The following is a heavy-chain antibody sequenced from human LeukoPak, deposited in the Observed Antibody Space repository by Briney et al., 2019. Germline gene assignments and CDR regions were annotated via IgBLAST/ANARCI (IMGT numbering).Heavy chain of an antibody. CDR2: ISRSSAYI. J-gene: IGHJ3*02. CDR1: GFTLSSYS. Sequence: GGSLRLSCAASGFTLSSYSMNWVRQAPGKGLEWVLSISRSSAYIYYADSVKGRFTISRDNAKNSLYLQMNSLRAEDTAVYYCASFPPYMVRTDAFDIWGQGTMVTVSS. V-gene: IGHV3-21*01. D-gene: IGHD3-10*01. CDR3: ASFPPYMVRTDAFDI.